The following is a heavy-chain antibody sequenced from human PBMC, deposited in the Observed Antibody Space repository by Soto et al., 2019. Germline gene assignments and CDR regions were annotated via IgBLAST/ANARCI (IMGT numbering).Heavy chain of an antibody. CDR3: ARSFIPDIVVVPAAPVYYYYGMDV. CDR2: INPNSGGT. J-gene: IGHJ6*02. Sequence: ASVKVSCTVSGHTFTAYYMHWVRQAPGQGLEWMGWINPNSGGTNYAQKFQGRVTMTRDTSISTAYMELSRLRSDDTAVYYCARSFIPDIVVVPAAPVYYYYGMDVWGQGTTVTVSS. CDR1: GHTFTAYY. V-gene: IGHV1-2*02. D-gene: IGHD2-2*01.